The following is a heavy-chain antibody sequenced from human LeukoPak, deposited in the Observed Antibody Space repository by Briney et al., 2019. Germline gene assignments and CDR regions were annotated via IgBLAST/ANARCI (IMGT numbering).Heavy chain of an antibody. J-gene: IGHJ4*02. CDR3: ARGTLYRGWSYYLDF. Sequence: PSETLSLTCTVSGGSISSSSYYWGWIRQPPGKGLGWIGSIYYSGSTYYNPSLKSRVTISVDTSKNQFSLKLSSVTAADTAVYYCARGTLYRGWSYYLDFWGQGSQVTVSS. D-gene: IGHD6-19*01. V-gene: IGHV4-39*07. CDR1: GGSISSSSYY. CDR2: IYYSGST.